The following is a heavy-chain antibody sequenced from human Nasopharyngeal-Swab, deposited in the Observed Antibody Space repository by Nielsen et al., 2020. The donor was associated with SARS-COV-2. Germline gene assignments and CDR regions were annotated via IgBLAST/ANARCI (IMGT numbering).Heavy chain of an antibody. CDR2: INPNSGGT. V-gene: IGHV1-2*04. CDR3: ARGGPGYCSSTSCYGNWFDP. Sequence: WVRQAPRQGLEWMGWINPNSGGTNYAQKFQGWVTMTRDTSISTAYMELSRLRSDDTAVYYCARGGPGYCSSTSCYGNWFDPWGQGTLVTVSS. D-gene: IGHD2-2*01. J-gene: IGHJ5*02.